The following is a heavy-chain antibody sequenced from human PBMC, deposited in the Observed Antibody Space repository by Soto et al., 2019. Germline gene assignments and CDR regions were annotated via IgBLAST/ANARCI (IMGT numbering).Heavy chain of an antibody. CDR1: GDTFSSSA. CDR2: IIPILGTP. V-gene: IGHV1-69*01. J-gene: IGHJ6*02. Sequence: QVQLVQSGAEVKKPGSSVKVFCKASGDTFSSSAISWVRQAPGQGLEWMGGIIPILGTPNYAQKFQGRVTITADESTSTAYMELSSLRSEDTAVYYCAGRITLVRGVIGYYYGMDVWGQGTTVTVSS. CDR3: AGRITLVRGVIGYYYGMDV. D-gene: IGHD3-10*01.